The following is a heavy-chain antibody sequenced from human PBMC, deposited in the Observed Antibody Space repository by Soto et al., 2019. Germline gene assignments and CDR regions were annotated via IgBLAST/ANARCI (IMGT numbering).Heavy chain of an antibody. CDR1: GFTVSSNY. CDR3: ARREYSGYDSRTIDY. CDR2: IYSGGST. V-gene: IGHV3-53*04. Sequence: GGSLRLSCAASGFTVSSNYMSWVRQAPGKGLEWVSVIYSGGSTYYADSVKGRFTISRHNSKNTLYLQMNSLRAEDTAVYYCARREYSGYDSRTIDYWGQGTLVTVSS. D-gene: IGHD5-12*01. J-gene: IGHJ4*02.